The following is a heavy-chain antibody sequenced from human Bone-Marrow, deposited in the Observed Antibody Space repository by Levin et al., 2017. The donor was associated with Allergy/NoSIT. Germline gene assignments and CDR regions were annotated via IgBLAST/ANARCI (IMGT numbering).Heavy chain of an antibody. CDR1: GFTFSNAW. V-gene: IGHV3-15*07. Sequence: GESLKISCAASGFTFSNAWMNWVRQAPGKGLEWVGRIKSKTDGGTTDYAAPVKGRFTISRDDSKNTLYLQMNSLKTEDTAVYYCTTRITMIVVVKNAFDIWGQGTMVTVSS. J-gene: IGHJ3*02. CDR2: IKSKTDGGTT. D-gene: IGHD3-22*01. CDR3: TTRITMIVVVKNAFDI.